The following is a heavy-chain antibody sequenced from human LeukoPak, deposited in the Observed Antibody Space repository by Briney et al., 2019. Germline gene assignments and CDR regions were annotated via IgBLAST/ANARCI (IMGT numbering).Heavy chain of an antibody. J-gene: IGHJ4*02. CDR1: GFSFGAYS. D-gene: IGHD3-9*01. Sequence: PGGSLRLSCAASGFSFGAYSMNWVRQAPGKGLEWVSSISSRSSNIYYADSMKGRFTVSRDNAKNSLYLQMNSLRAEDTAVYYCARALYYDILTNYQTHTYYFDYWGQGTLPTVSS. CDR3: ARALYYDILTNYQTHTYYFDY. V-gene: IGHV3-21*01. CDR2: ISSRSSNI.